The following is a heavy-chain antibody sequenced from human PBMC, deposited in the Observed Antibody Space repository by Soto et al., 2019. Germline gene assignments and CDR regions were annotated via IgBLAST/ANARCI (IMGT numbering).Heavy chain of an antibody. J-gene: IGHJ6*02. CDR1: GGSISSSSYY. V-gene: IGHV4-39*01. Sequence: SETLSLTFTVSGGSISSSSYYWGCIRQPPGKGLEWIGSIYYSGSTYYNPSLKSRVTISVDTSKNQFSLKLSSLTAAETAVYYCAKTPIQPWGGRAYYYYGMDVWGQGTTVTVSS. CDR3: AKTPIQPWGGRAYYYYGMDV. CDR2: IYYSGST. D-gene: IGHD3-10*01.